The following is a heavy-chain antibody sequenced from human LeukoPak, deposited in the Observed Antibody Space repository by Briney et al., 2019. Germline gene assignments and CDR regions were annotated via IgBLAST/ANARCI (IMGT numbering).Heavy chain of an antibody. Sequence: PGGSLRLSCAASGFTFSSYWTSWVRQAPGKGLEWVANIKQDGSEKYYVDSVKGRFTISRDNAKNSLYLQMNSLRAEDTAVYYCARDGDVWGQGTTVTVSS. CDR2: IKQDGSEK. CDR1: GFTFSSYW. CDR3: ARDGDV. V-gene: IGHV3-7*01. J-gene: IGHJ6*02.